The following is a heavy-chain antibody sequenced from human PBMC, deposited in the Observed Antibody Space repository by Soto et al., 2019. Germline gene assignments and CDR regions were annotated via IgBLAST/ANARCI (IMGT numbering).Heavy chain of an antibody. CDR2: IYYSGST. J-gene: IGHJ3*02. Sequence: PSETLSLTCTVSGGSISSGGYYWSWIRQHPGKGLEWIGYIYYSGSTYYNPSLKSRVTISVDTSKNQFSLKLSSVTAADTAVYYCARDKVRREDAFDIWGQGTMVTVSS. CDR1: GGSISSGGYY. CDR3: ARDKVRREDAFDI. V-gene: IGHV4-31*03. D-gene: IGHD3-10*01.